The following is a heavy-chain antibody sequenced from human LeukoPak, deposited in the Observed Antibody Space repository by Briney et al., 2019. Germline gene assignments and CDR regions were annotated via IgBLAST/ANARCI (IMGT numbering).Heavy chain of an antibody. CDR1: GYTFTSYG. J-gene: IGHJ4*02. Sequence: ASVRVSCKASGYTFTSYGISWVRQAPGQRLEWMGWISAYNGNTNYAQKLQGRVTMTTDTSTSTAYMELRSLRSDDTAVYYCARYISSPTQYFDFWGQGTLVTVSS. V-gene: IGHV1-18*01. CDR2: ISAYNGNT. CDR3: ARYISSPTQYFDF. D-gene: IGHD6-6*01.